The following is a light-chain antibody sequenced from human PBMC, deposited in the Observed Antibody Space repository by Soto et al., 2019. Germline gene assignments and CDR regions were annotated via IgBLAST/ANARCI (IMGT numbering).Light chain of an antibody. CDR1: SGSIVSNY. Sequence: NFMLTQPHSVSESPGKTVTISCTRSSGSIVSNYVQWFQQRPGSAPSTVIYEYDHRPSGVPDRFSGSLDTSSNSASLTISGLKTEDEADYYCQSANSSTVIFGGGTKVTV. J-gene: IGLJ2*01. V-gene: IGLV6-57*03. CDR3: QSANSSTVI. CDR2: EYD.